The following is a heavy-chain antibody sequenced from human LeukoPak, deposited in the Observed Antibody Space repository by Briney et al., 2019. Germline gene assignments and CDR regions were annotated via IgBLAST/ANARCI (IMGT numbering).Heavy chain of an antibody. CDR2: ISYDGSNK. J-gene: IGHJ4*02. D-gene: IGHD6-19*01. CDR1: GFTFSSYA. CDR3: AGSGWGVNY. Sequence: GGSLRLSCAASGFTFSSYATHWVRQAPGKGLEWVAVISYDGSNKYYADSVKGRFTISRDNSKNTLYLQMNSLRAEDTAVYYCAGSGWGVNYWGQGTLVTVSS. V-gene: IGHV3-30-3*01.